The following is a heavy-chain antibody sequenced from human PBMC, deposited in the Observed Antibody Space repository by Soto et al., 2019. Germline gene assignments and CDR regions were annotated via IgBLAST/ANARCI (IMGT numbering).Heavy chain of an antibody. Sequence: EVQLVASGGGLVKPGGSLRLSCVESGFTFSSYSVHWVRQSPGQGLEWVSSISSRGNYIYYADSVKGRFTISRDNAESSLVLQMNSLRLEDTAVYYCVREIWNGEVSFDYWGQGTLGTVS. V-gene: IGHV3-21*01. CDR3: VREIWNGEVSFDY. CDR2: ISSRGNYI. J-gene: IGHJ4*02. CDR1: GFTFSSYS. D-gene: IGHD1-1*01.